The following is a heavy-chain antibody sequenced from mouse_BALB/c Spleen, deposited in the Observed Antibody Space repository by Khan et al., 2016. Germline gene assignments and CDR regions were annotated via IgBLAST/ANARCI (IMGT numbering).Heavy chain of an antibody. CDR3: ARPVGNYLAWFAY. CDR1: GFDFSRYW. D-gene: IGHD2-1*01. V-gene: IGHV4-1*02. J-gene: IGHJ3*01. CDR2: INPDSSTI. Sequence: EVKLLESGGGLVQPGGSLELSCAASGFDFSRYWMSWVRQAPGKGLEWIGEINPDSSTINYTPSLKDKFIISRDNAKNTLYLQMSKVRSEDTALYYCARPVGNYLAWFAYWGQGTLVTVSA.